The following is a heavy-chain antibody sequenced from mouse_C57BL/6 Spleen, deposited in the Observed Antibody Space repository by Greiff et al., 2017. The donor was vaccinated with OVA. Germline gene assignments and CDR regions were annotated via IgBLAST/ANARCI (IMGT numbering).Heavy chain of an antibody. J-gene: IGHJ4*01. V-gene: IGHV1-55*01. CDR2: IYPGSGST. CDR3: ARGKNDGYRYYAMDY. D-gene: IGHD2-3*01. Sequence: QVQLQQSGAELVKPGASVKMSCKASGYTFTSYWITWVKQRPGQGLEWIGDIYPGSGSTNYKEKFKSKATLTVDTSSSTAYMQLSSLTSEDSAVYYGARGKNDGYRYYAMDYWGQGTSVTVSS. CDR1: GYTFTSYW.